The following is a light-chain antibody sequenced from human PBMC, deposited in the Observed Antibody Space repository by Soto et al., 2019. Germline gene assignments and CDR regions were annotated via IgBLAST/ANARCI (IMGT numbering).Light chain of an antibody. J-gene: IGLJ1*01. Sequence: QAASVSGSPGQSITISCTGTSNDVGTHNFVSWYQQHPGKAPKLMIHEVTDRPSGVSNRFSGSKSGNTASLTISGLQAEDEADYYCSSYTSTSTLVFGTGTKVTVL. CDR1: SNDVGTHNF. CDR3: SSYTSTSTLV. V-gene: IGLV2-14*01. CDR2: EVT.